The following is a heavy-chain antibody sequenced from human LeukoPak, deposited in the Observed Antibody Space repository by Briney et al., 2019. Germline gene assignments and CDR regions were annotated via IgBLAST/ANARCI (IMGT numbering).Heavy chain of an antibody. J-gene: IGHJ5*02. CDR1: GYTFSSYY. CDR3: ARGPPGRVYDSSKRGLFDH. D-gene: IGHD3-22*01. Sequence: ASVKVSCKSSGYTFSSYYIHLERQAPGPGLGWMGIINPRGGNTSYAQKCQGRITMTRNTSTSTVFLELSSLRSEDAAVYYCARGPPGRVYDSSKRGLFDHWGQGTLVTVSS. CDR2: INPRGGNT. V-gene: IGHV1-46*01.